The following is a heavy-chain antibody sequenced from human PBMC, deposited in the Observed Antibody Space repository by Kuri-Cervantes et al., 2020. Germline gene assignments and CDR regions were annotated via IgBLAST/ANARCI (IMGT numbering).Heavy chain of an antibody. CDR1: GFTFSSYW. J-gene: IGHJ4*02. CDR3: ARDRGFMFDY. CDR2: ISSSGSTI. V-gene: IGHV3-48*01. D-gene: IGHD3-16*01. Sequence: GGSLRLSCAASGFTFSSYWMSWVRQAPGKGLEWVSYISSSGSTIYYADSVKGRFTISRDNARASLYLQMNSLRAEDTAVYYCARDRGFMFDYCAQGTLVTVSS.